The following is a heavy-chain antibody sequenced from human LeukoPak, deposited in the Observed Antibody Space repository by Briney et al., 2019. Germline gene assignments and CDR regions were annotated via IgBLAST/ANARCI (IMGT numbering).Heavy chain of an antibody. J-gene: IGHJ4*02. CDR1: GASISSGGYY. D-gene: IGHD3-16*01. CDR3: ARASRIIITFGGVAYFDY. V-gene: IGHV4-31*03. Sequence: SQTLSPTCSVSGASISSGGYYWGWIRQLPGKGLEWIGYIYYSGSTYYNPSLKSRVTISVDTSKNQFSLKLSSVTAADTAVYYCARASRIIITFGGVAYFDYWGQGALVTVSS. CDR2: IYYSGST.